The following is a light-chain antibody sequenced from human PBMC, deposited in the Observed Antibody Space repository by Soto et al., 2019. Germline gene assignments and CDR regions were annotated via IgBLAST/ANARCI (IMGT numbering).Light chain of an antibody. CDR1: SSDVCAYNY. CDR3: CSYAGSYDYV. CDR2: DVT. V-gene: IGLV2-11*02. Sequence: QSALTQPRAVSGAPGQSVTISCTGSSSDVCAYNYVSLDQHNTRKAPKLVIYDVTKRPSGVPDRFPGSKFGNTASLTISGLEADDEATFSCCSYAGSYDYVFGTGPKVTVL. J-gene: IGLJ1*01.